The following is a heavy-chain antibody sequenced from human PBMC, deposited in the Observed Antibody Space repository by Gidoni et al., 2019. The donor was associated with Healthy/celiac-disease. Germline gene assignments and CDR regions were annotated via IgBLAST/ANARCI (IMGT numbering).Heavy chain of an antibody. J-gene: IGHJ1*01. Sequence: EVQRLESGGGVVQPGGSLRLSCAASGFTFSCYAMRWVCQAPGKGLEWVSAIRGSGGSTYYADAVKGRFTISRDNSKNTLYLQMNSLRAEDTAVYYCAKDPGSSGWPQYFQHWGQGTLVTVSS. CDR2: IRGSGGST. CDR1: GFTFSCYA. D-gene: IGHD6-19*01. V-gene: IGHV3-23*01. CDR3: AKDPGSSGWPQYFQH.